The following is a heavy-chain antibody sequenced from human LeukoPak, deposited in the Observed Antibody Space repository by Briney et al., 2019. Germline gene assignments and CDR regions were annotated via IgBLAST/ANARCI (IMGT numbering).Heavy chain of an antibody. CDR3: ASGPRDYYFGSGSMGSYFDY. V-gene: IGHV3-30-3*01. J-gene: IGHJ4*02. CDR2: ISNDGSNK. Sequence: PGGSLRLSCAASGFTFSSSAMHWVRQAPGKGLEWVAVISNDGSNKYYADSVKGRFTISRDNSKNTLYVQMNNLRAEDTAVYYFASGPRDYYFGSGSMGSYFDYWGQGTLVTVSS. D-gene: IGHD3-10*01. CDR1: GFTFSSSA.